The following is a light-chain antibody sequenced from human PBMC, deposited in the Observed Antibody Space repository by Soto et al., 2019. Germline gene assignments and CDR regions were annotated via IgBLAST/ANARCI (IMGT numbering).Light chain of an antibody. J-gene: IGKJ4*01. CDR3: QQYDNLPLT. CDR1: QDISNY. V-gene: IGKV1-33*01. Sequence: DIQMTQSPSSLSASVGDRVTITCQASQDISNYLNWYQQKPGIAPKLLIYDASNLATGVPSRFSGSGSGTDFTFTISSLQPEDIATYYCQQYDNLPLTFGGGTKVEIK. CDR2: DAS.